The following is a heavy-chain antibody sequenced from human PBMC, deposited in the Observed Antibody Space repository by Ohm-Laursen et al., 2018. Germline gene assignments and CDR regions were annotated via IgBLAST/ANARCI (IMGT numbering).Heavy chain of an antibody. Sequence: SLRLSCAASGFTVSSDYMSWIRQAPGKGLEWVSYISSSGSIIYYADSVKGRFTISRDNAKKSLYLQMNSLRAEDTAVYYCARGPYTGRFDPWGQGTLVTVSS. D-gene: IGHD3-10*01. CDR1: GFTVSSDY. CDR3: ARGPYTGRFDP. CDR2: ISSSGSII. J-gene: IGHJ5*02. V-gene: IGHV3-11*01.